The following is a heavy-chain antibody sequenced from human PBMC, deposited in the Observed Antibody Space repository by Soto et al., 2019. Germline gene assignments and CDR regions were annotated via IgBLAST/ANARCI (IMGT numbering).Heavy chain of an antibody. V-gene: IGHV3-30-3*01. CDR1: GFTFSNFP. D-gene: IGHD6-19*01. CDR2: ISYDGSNE. CDR3: ARGGLGSGWYHFDS. J-gene: IGHJ4*02. Sequence: QVQLVESGGGVVQPGSSLRLSCVASGFTFSNFPIHWVRQAPGKGLEWVTVISYDGSNEYYADSVKGRFTISRDNSKNTLYLQMNSLRPEDSGLYFCARGGLGSGWYHFDSWGQGTLVTVSS.